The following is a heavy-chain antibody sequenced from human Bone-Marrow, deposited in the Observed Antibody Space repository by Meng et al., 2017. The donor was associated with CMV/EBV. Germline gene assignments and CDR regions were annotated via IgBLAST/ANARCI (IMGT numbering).Heavy chain of an antibody. CDR2: ISFDGNNK. CDR1: GFTFSNYV. V-gene: IGHV3-30-3*01. J-gene: IGHJ6*02. D-gene: IGHD3-16*01. Sequence: GESLKISCAASGFTFSNYVMHWVRQAPGKGLEWVAVISFDGNNKYHTDSVEGRFTISRDNSKNTVYLQMNSLRDEDTAVFYCARGAGGHVTKNYYYHAMAVWGPGHTVTGAS. CDR3: ARGAGGHVTKNYYYHAMAV.